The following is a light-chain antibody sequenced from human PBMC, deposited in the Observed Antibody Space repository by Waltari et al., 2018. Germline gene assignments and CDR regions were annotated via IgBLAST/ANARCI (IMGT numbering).Light chain of an antibody. V-gene: IGLV8-61*01. CDR3: VLYMGRGIAV. CDR2: STN. Sequence: QTVVTQEPSFPVSPGGTVTLTCGLNSGSVSTSYYPSWYQQTPGQAPRTLIYSTNSRSAGVPDRFSGSILGNKAALTITGAQADDESDYYCVLYMGRGIAVFGGGTKLTVV. J-gene: IGLJ3*02. CDR1: SGSVSTSYY.